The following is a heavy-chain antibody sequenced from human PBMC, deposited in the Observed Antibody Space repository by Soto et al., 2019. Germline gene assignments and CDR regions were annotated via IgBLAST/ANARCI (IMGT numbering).Heavy chain of an antibody. V-gene: IGHV6-1*01. Sequence: SQTLSLTCAISGDSVSSNSAAWNWIRQSPSRGLEWLGRTYYRSKWYNDYAVSVKSRITINPDTSKNQFSLQLNSVTPEDTAVYYCARDCVQLCASGGNWFDPWGQGTLVTVSS. CDR1: GDSVSSNSAA. D-gene: IGHD1-26*01. J-gene: IGHJ5*02. CDR3: ARDCVQLCASGGNWFDP. CDR2: TYYRSKWYN.